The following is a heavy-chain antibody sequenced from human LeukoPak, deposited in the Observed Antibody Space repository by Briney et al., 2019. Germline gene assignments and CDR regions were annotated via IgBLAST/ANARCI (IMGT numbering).Heavy chain of an antibody. D-gene: IGHD6-13*01. CDR2: IYYSGST. CDR1: GGSISSGGHY. J-gene: IGHJ1*01. Sequence: SETLSLTCTVSGGSISSGGHYWSWIRQPPGKGLEWIGYIYYSGSTYHNPSLKSRVTISVDRSKNQFSLKLSSVTAADTAVYYCARVRGIGAAGSFQHWGQCTLVTVSS. CDR3: ARVRGIGAAGSFQH. V-gene: IGHV4-30-2*01.